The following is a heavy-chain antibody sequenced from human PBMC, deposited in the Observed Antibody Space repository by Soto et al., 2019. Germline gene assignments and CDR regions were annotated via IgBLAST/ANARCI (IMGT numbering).Heavy chain of an antibody. D-gene: IGHD6-19*01. CDR2: IFSNDEK. J-gene: IGHJ4*02. CDR1: GFSLSNARMG. V-gene: IGHV2-26*01. Sequence: QVTLKESGPVLVKPTETLTLTCTVSGFSLSNARMGVSWIRQPPGKALEWLAHIFSNDEKSYSTSLKSRLTISKDTSKSQVVLIMTNMDPVDTVTYYCARRHSSGWYYFDYWGQGTLVTVSS. CDR3: ARRHSSGWYYFDY.